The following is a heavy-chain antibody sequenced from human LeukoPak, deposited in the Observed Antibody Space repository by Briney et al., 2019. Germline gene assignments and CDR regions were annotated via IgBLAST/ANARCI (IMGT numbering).Heavy chain of an antibody. CDR2: IYYSGNT. J-gene: IGHJ4*02. V-gene: IGHV4-31*03. Sequence: SETLSLTCTVSGGSISSGGYYWSWIRQHPGKGLEWTGYIYYSGNTYYNPSLKSRVTISVDTSKNQFSLKLSPVTAADTAVYYCARGPGGDYYDSSGYNDYWGQGTLVTVSS. CDR1: GGSISSGGYY. D-gene: IGHD3-22*01. CDR3: ARGPGGDYYDSSGYNDY.